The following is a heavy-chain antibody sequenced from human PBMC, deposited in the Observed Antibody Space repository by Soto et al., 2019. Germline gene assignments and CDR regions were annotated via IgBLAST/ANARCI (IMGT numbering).Heavy chain of an antibody. V-gene: IGHV3-48*03. Sequence: VGPMRLSCAASGFAFISYDMDWVRQATGKGLEWVSYINTDGGSIHYADSVKGRFTISRDNSKNTLYLQMNSPRAEDTAVYYCARDRVRYCIGTSCYYYYSMDVWGQGTTVTVSS. J-gene: IGHJ6*02. CDR2: INTDGGSI. CDR3: ARDRVRYCIGTSCYYYYSMDV. D-gene: IGHD2-2*01. CDR1: GFAFISYD.